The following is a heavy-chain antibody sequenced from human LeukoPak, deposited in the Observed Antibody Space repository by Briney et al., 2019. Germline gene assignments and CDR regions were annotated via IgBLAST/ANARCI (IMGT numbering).Heavy chain of an antibody. Sequence: SVKVSCKASGGTFSSYAISWVRQAPGQGLEWMGGIIPIFGTANYAQKFQGRVTITADESTSTAYMELSSLRSEDTAVYYCAKTYGTVTTLTDDYWGQGTLVTVSS. CDR1: GGTFSSYA. V-gene: IGHV1-69*13. CDR3: AKTYGTVTTLTDDY. J-gene: IGHJ4*02. D-gene: IGHD4-11*01. CDR2: IIPIFGTA.